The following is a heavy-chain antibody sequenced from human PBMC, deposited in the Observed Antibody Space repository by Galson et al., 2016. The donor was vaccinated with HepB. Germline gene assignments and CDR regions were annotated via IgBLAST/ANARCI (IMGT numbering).Heavy chain of an antibody. J-gene: IGHJ4*02. D-gene: IGHD6-25*01. CDR2: VNQDGGEK. CDR1: GFTFSYYW. V-gene: IGHV3-7*01. CDR3: ARDGLGTVAAASALGN. Sequence: SLRLSCAASGFTFSYYWISWVRQAPGKGLEWVANVNQDGGEKYYVDSVKGRFTISRDNAKNSLYLQMNSLRVEDTAVYYCARDGLGTVAAASALGNWGQGTLVTVSS.